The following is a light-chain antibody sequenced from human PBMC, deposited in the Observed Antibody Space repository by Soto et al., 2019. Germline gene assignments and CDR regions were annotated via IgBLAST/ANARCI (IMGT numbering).Light chain of an antibody. J-gene: IGKJ1*01. V-gene: IGKV3-15*01. CDR3: QQYNNWPRT. CDR1: QRVSSD. Sequence: EIVMSQSPATLSVSPGERATLSCRASQRVSSDLAWYQQKPGQAPRLRIYGASTRATGIPARFGGSGSGTEFTLTISSLQSEDFAVYYCQQYNNWPRTFGQGTKV. CDR2: GAS.